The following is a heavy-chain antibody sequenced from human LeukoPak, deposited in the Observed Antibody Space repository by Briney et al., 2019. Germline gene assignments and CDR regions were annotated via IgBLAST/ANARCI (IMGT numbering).Heavy chain of an antibody. V-gene: IGHV6-1*01. D-gene: IGHD3-22*01. CDR3: AVNGYYYESWGFDI. CDR1: GDSVSSNSAA. Sequence: SQTLSLTCAISGDSVSSNSAAWNWIRQSPSRGLEWLGRTYYRSKWYNDYAVSVKSRITINPDTSKNQFSLQLNSVTPKDTAVYYCAVNGYYYESWGFDIWGQGTMVTVSS. CDR2: TYYRSKWYN. J-gene: IGHJ3*02.